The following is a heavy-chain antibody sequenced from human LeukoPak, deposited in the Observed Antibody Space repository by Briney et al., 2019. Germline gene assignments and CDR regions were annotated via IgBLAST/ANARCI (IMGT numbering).Heavy chain of an antibody. D-gene: IGHD6-19*01. CDR2: IIPIFGTA. Sequence: SVKVSCKASGGTFSSYAISWVRQAPGQGLEWMGGIIPIFGTANYAQKFQGRVTITADESTSTAYMELSSLRSDDTAVYYCARVKQWLVRPDYWGQGTLVTVSS. CDR1: GGTFSSYA. CDR3: ARVKQWLVRPDY. J-gene: IGHJ4*02. V-gene: IGHV1-69*01.